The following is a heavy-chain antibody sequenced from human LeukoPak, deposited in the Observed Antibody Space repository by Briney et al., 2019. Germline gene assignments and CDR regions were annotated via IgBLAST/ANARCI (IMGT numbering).Heavy chain of an antibody. CDR3: ASHRVHNPYYYYGMDV. Sequence: GASVKVSCKASGYTFTSYGISWVRQAPGQGLEWMGWINPNSGGTNYAQKFQGRVTMTRDTSISTAYMELSRLRSDDTAVYYCASHRVHNPYYYYGMDVWGQGTTVTVSS. CDR2: INPNSGGT. D-gene: IGHD1-1*01. V-gene: IGHV1-2*02. CDR1: GYTFTSYG. J-gene: IGHJ6*02.